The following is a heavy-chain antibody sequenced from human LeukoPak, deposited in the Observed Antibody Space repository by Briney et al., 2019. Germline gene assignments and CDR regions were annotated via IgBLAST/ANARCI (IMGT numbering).Heavy chain of an antibody. V-gene: IGHV4-39*01. CDR3: ARLELIVGATIDY. CDR2: IYYSGST. Sequence: SETLSLTCTVSGGSISSSSYYWGWIRQPPGKGLEWIGSIYYSGSTYYNPSLKSRVTISVDTSKNQFSLKLSSVTAADTAVYYCARLELIVGATIDYWGQGTLVTVSS. CDR1: GGSISSSSYY. J-gene: IGHJ4*02. D-gene: IGHD1-26*01.